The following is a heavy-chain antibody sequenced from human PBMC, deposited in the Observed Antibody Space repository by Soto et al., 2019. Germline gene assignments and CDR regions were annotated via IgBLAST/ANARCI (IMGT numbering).Heavy chain of an antibody. CDR3: PTSDGSSWYMTFDY. CDR2: ISHSGST. Sequence: QVQLQQWGAGLLKPSETLSLTCAVYGESFSGYYWSWIRQPPGKGLEWSWEISHSGSTNYNTSLKSRVTISVDTSKNQFSLTLSSVTAADTAVYYCPTSDGSSWYMTFDYWGQGTLVTVSS. CDR1: GESFSGYY. V-gene: IGHV4-34*01. D-gene: IGHD6-13*01. J-gene: IGHJ4*02.